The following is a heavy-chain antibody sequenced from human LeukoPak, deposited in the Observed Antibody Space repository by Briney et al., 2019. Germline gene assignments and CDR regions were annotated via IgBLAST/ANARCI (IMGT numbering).Heavy chain of an antibody. J-gene: IGHJ5*02. Sequence: TSQTLSLTCTVSGGSISSGGYYWSWIRQHPGKGLEWIGYIYYSGSTYYNPSLKSRVTISVDTSKNQFSLKLSSVTAADTAVYYCARVTPTYGSGREWFDPWGRGTLVTVSS. D-gene: IGHD3-10*01. CDR3: ARVTPTYGSGREWFDP. CDR1: GGSISSGGYY. V-gene: IGHV4-31*03. CDR2: IYYSGST.